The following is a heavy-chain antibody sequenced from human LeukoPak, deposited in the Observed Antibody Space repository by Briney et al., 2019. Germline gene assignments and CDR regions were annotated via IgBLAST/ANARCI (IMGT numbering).Heavy chain of an antibody. CDR1: GFTFSSYD. CDR3: VQEGPRGLAFDI. Sequence: GGSLRLSCAASGFTFSSYDMSWVRQAPGKGLEWVSVISGSGDSTHYADSVKGRFTISRDNSKNTLYLQMNSLRAEDTAVYYCVQEGPRGLAFDIWGQGTKVTVSS. V-gene: IGHV3-23*01. CDR2: ISGSGDST. J-gene: IGHJ3*02.